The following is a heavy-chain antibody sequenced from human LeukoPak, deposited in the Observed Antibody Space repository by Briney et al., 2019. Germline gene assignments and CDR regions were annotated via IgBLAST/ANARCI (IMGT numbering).Heavy chain of an antibody. J-gene: IGHJ3*02. CDR1: GFTFSSYG. CDR2: IRYDGSNK. V-gene: IGHV3-30*02. CDR3: AKVFTSQRDDAFDI. Sequence: GGSLRLSCAASGFTFSSYGMHWVRQAPGKGLEWVAFIRYDGSNKYYADSVKGRFTISRDNSKNTLYLQMNSLRAEDTALHYCAKVFTSQRDDAFDIWGQGTMVTVSS.